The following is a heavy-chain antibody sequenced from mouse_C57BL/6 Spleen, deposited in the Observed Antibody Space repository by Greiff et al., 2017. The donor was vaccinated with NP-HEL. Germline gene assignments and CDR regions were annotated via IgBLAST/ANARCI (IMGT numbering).Heavy chain of an antibody. D-gene: IGHD2-3*01. Sequence: VKLQESGPDLVKPGASVKISCKASGYAFSSSWMNWVKQRPGKGLEWIGRIYPGDGDTNYNGKFKGKATLTADKSSSTAYMQLSSLTSEDSAVYFCARRRGIYDGYLYYFDYWGQGTTLTVSS. V-gene: IGHV1-82*01. CDR1: GYAFSSSW. J-gene: IGHJ2*01. CDR2: IYPGDGDT. CDR3: ARRRGIYDGYLYYFDY.